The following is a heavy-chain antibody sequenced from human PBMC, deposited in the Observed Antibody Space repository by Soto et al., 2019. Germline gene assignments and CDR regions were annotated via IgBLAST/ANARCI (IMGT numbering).Heavy chain of an antibody. J-gene: IGHJ4*01. Sequence: SLRLSCVASGFNFGNFGMHWVRQAPGKGLEWLTVISNDENIKQDSVRGRFAIARDNSKNTLYLHLTSLRAEDTAIYYCARGLRGGLDYWGHGTLFTVSS. CDR1: GFNFGNFG. CDR2: ISNDENIK. CDR3: ARGLRGGLDY. D-gene: IGHD5-12*01. V-gene: IGHV3-33*01.